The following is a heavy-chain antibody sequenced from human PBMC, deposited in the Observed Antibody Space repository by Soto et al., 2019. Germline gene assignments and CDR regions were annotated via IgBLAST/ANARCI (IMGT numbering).Heavy chain of an antibody. V-gene: IGHV1-69*12. Sequence: QVQLVQSGAEVKKPGSSVKVSCKVSAGTFSNYAIDWVRLAPGHGLEWMGGIVPIFGTTYYTQKFQGRATIIADDSTTTAYLEMSSLRSEDTAIYYCARVEAVAGLYNYHGLDVWGQGTAVPVSS. CDR3: ARVEAVAGLYNYHGLDV. D-gene: IGHD6-19*01. J-gene: IGHJ6*02. CDR2: IVPIFGTT. CDR1: AGTFSNYA.